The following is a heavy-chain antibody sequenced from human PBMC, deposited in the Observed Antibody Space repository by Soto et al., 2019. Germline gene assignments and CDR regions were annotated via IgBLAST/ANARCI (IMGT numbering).Heavy chain of an antibody. J-gene: IGHJ5*02. D-gene: IGHD2-2*01. V-gene: IGHV4-30-4*01. CDR2: ISYSGST. CDR1: GGSISSGEYY. Sequence: SETLSLTCTVSGGSISSGEYYWTWIRQPPGKGLEWIGYISYSGSTNYNPSLKSRVTISVDTSKNQFSLKLSSVTAADTAVYYCAREYCSSTSCYGAYNWFDPWGQGNLVTVS. CDR3: AREYCSSTSCYGAYNWFDP.